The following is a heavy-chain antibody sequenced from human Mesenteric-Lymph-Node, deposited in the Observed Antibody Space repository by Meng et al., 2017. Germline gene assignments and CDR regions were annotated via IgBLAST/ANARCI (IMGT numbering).Heavy chain of an antibody. J-gene: IGHJ4*02. CDR1: GFSISNYW. D-gene: IGHD4-11*01. CDR2: IKQDGSEQ. V-gene: IGHV3-7*01. CDR3: AREGLQSARDY. Sequence: GGSLRLSCAASGFSISNYWMSWVRQAPGKGLEWVANIKQDGSEQYYVDSVKGRFTFSKDNAKNSLYLQMNSLRAEDTAVYYCAREGLQSARDYWGQGTRVTVSS.